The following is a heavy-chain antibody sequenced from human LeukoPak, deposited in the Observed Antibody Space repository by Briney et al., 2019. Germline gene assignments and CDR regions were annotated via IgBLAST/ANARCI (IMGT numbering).Heavy chain of an antibody. J-gene: IGHJ4*02. D-gene: IGHD1-26*01. CDR3: ARAAGAAFDY. CDR2: IYTSGTT. Sequence: PSETLSLTCTVSGGSISSGSYYWTWIRQPAGKGLGWIGRIYTSGTTNYNPSLKSRVTISVDTSKNQFSLKLNSVTAADTAVYYCARAAGAAFDYWGQGTLVTVSS. CDR1: GGSISSGSYY. V-gene: IGHV4-61*02.